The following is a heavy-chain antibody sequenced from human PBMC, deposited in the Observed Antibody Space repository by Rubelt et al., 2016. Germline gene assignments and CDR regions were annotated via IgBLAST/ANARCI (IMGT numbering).Heavy chain of an antibody. Sequence: QVQLVQSGAEVKKPGASVKVSCKASGYTFTSYPMHWLRQAPGQRLEWMGWIHAGNGNTKYSQRFQGRVTITRDAFASLGYMELTSLRSEDTAGYYWARSEAGYNWYTPPISPVDYWGQGTLVTVSP. CDR3: ARSEAGYNWYTPPISPVDY. J-gene: IGHJ4*02. CDR1: GYTFTSYP. D-gene: IGHD1-1*01. V-gene: IGHV1-3*01. CDR2: IHAGNGNT.